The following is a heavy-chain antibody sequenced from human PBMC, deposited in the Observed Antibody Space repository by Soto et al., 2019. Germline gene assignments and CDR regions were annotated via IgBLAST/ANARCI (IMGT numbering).Heavy chain of an antibody. Sequence: EVQVLGSGGGLVQPGGSLRLSCAASGFTFSKYAMRWVRQAPGKGLEWVPSISGGGDSTYYPDSVKGRFTISRDNSKNTQYLQMNSLRAEDTAVYFCAKDLSGGTGYLDYWGQGTLVTVSS. D-gene: IGHD1-1*01. CDR2: ISGGGDST. V-gene: IGHV3-23*01. CDR3: AKDLSGGTGYLDY. CDR1: GFTFSKYA. J-gene: IGHJ4*02.